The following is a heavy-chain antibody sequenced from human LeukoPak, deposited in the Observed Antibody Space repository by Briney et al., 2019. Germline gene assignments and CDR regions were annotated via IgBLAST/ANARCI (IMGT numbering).Heavy chain of an antibody. CDR2: IGTAADT. J-gene: IGHJ3*02. D-gene: IGHD1-26*01. CDR1: GFTFSRYD. V-gene: IGHV3-13*04. CDR3: ARAGILGGTTGAFDI. Sequence: GLSLRLSCAASGFTFSRYDMHWVRQATGKGLEWVSSIGTAADTYYPGSVKGRFTISRENAKNSLYLQMSSLRAEDTAVYYCARAGILGGTTGAFDIWGQGTMVTVSS.